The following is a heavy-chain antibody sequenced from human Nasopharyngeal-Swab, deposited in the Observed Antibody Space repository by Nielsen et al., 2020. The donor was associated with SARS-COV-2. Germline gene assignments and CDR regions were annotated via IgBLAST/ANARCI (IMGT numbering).Heavy chain of an antibody. D-gene: IGHD3-22*01. CDR3: ARDLSYYDSSGYPGDY. J-gene: IGHJ4*02. V-gene: IGHV3-30-3*01. CDR2: ISYDGSNK. Sequence: WIRQPPGKGLEWVAVISYDGSNKYYADSVKGRFTISRDNSKNTLYLQMNSLRAEDTAVYYCARDLSYYDSSGYPGDYWGQRTLVTVSS.